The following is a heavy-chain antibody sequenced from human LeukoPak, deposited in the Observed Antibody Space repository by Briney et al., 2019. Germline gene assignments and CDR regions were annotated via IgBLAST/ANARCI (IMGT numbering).Heavy chain of an antibody. CDR3: ASATVTYSYYYYMDV. J-gene: IGHJ6*03. CDR2: MYHSGNT. CDR1: GGSINSTSYS. Sequence: PSQTLSLTCAVSGGSINSTSYSWTWIRQPPGKGLEWIGYMYHSGNTYFNPSLKSRVTISVDGSKNQFSLKLSSVTAADTAVYYCASATVTYSYYYYMDVWGKGTTVTVSS. V-gene: IGHV4-30-2*01. D-gene: IGHD4-11*01.